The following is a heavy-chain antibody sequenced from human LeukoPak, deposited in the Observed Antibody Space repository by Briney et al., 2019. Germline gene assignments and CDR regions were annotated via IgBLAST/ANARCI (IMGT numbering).Heavy chain of an antibody. D-gene: IGHD3-10*01. Sequence: GGSLRLSCVDSGVSFSAYWMSWVRQAPGKRLERVANIKDDGGETYYMDSVKGRFTISRDNAKNSLYLQINSLRAEDTAVYYCARDRGWQTFDYWGQGTLVTVSS. CDR3: ARDRGWQTFDY. CDR2: IKDDGGET. CDR1: GVSFSAYW. J-gene: IGHJ4*02. V-gene: IGHV3-7*01.